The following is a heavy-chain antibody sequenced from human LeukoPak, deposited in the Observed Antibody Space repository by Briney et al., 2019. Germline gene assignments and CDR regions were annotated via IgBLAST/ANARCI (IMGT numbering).Heavy chain of an antibody. CDR1: GFTVSGNY. CDR3: ARDPYITMVRGVIYYMDV. D-gene: IGHD3-10*01. V-gene: IGHV3-53*01. CDR2: IYSGGTT. Sequence: GGSLRLSCAVSGFTVSGNYMSWVRQAPGKGLEWVSLIYSGGTTYYADSVKGRFTISRDNSKNTLYLQMNSLRAEDTAVYYCARDPYITMVRGVIYYMDVWGKGTTVTVSS. J-gene: IGHJ6*03.